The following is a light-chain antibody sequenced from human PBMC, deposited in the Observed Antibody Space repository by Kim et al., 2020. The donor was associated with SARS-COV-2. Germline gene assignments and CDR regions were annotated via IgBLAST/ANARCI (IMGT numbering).Light chain of an antibody. CDR2: STS. Sequence: GGTVTLTCASSTVAVTSGYYPNWFQQKPGQAPRALMYSTSNKHSWTPARFSGSLLGGKAALTLSGVQPEDEAEYYCLLYYGGAQLVFGGGTQLTVL. V-gene: IGLV7-43*01. CDR3: LLYYGGAQLV. J-gene: IGLJ3*02. CDR1: TVAVTSGYY.